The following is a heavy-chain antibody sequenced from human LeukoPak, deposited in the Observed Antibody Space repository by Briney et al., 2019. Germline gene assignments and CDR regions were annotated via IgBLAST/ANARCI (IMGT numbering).Heavy chain of an antibody. J-gene: IGHJ4*02. D-gene: IGHD2-15*01. Sequence: GGSLRLSCAASGFTFSSYWMSWVRQAPGKGLEWVANIRQDGSEKYYVDSVKGRFTISRDNAKNSLYLQMNSLRAEDTAVYYCARINCSGGSCYSFPYYFDYWGQGTLVTVSS. CDR3: ARINCSGGSCYSFPYYFDY. CDR1: GFTFSSYW. V-gene: IGHV3-7*01. CDR2: IRQDGSEK.